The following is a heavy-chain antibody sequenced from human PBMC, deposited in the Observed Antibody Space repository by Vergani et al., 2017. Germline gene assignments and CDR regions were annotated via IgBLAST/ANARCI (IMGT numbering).Heavy chain of an antibody. V-gene: IGHV3-43*02. CDR3: AKDVGTGFLEWYPSDY. Sequence: EVQLVEAGGGVVQPGGSLRLSCAASGFTFDDYAMHWGRQAPGKGLEWVSLISGDGGSTDYADSVKGRFTISRDNSKNSLYLQMNSLRTEDTALYYCAKDVGTGFLEWYPSDYWGQGTLVTVSS. D-gene: IGHD3-3*01. CDR2: ISGDGGST. J-gene: IGHJ4*02. CDR1: GFTFDDYA.